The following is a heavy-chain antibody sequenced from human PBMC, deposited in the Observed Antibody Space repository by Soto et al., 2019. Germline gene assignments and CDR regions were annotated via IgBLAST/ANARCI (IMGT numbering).Heavy chain of an antibody. Sequence: VQLQESGPGLVKPSQTLSLTCTVSGGSISSGGYYWSWIRQHPGKGLEWIGYIYYSGSTYYNPSFKSRVTISEDTSKNQFSLKLSSVTAADTAVYYCARDANLRYWGFDCWGQGTLVTVSS. CDR2: IYYSGST. V-gene: IGHV4-31*03. CDR1: GGSISSGGYY. CDR3: ARDANLRYWGFDC. J-gene: IGHJ4*02. D-gene: IGHD7-27*01.